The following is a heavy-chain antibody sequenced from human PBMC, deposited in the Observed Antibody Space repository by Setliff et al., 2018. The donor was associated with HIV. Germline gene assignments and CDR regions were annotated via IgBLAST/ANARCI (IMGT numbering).Heavy chain of an antibody. Sequence: AAVKVSCKASGGTLSSYAISWVRQAPGQGLEWMGGIHPIFGTANYAQKFQGRVTITADESTNTAYMELSSLRSEDTAVYYCASGSHGAGATDYWGLGTLVTVS. V-gene: IGHV1-69*13. CDR2: IHPIFGTA. J-gene: IGHJ4*02. CDR3: ASGSHGAGATDY. CDR1: GGTLSSYA. D-gene: IGHD1-26*01.